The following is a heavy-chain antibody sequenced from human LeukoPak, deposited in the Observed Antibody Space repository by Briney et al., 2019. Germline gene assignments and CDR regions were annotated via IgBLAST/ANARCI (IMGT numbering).Heavy chain of an antibody. J-gene: IGHJ4*02. CDR2: IISKTDGRIK. Sequence: GGSLRLSCAASGLTLSNAWMTWVRQAPGNGLEWVARIISKTDGRIKDYAAPVKGTFTISRDDSENTVYLQMNSLKIEDTAVYYCATGRSGYFDSWGQGTLVFVSS. CDR1: GLTLSNAW. CDR3: ATGRSGYFDS. V-gene: IGHV3-15*01.